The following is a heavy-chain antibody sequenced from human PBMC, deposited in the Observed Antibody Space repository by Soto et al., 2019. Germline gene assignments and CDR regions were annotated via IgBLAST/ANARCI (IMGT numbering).Heavy chain of an antibody. D-gene: IGHD5-18*01. CDR3: ASLYSYGAYYYYGMDV. V-gene: IGHV4-39*01. Sequence: SETLSLTCTVSGGSISSSSYYWGWIRQPPGKGLEWIGSIYYSGSTYYNPSLKSRVTISVDTSKNQFSLKLSSVTAADTAVYYCASLYSYGAYYYYGMDVWGRGTTVAVSS. CDR2: IYYSGST. J-gene: IGHJ6*02. CDR1: GGSISSSSYY.